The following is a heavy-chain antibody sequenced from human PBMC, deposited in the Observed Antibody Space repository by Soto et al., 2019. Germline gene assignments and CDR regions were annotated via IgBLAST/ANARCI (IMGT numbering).Heavy chain of an antibody. CDR2: ITADGRKT. V-gene: IGHV3-30*13. CDR1: GFTFSAFG. Sequence: QLQLLQSGGGVVQPGRSLRLSCVASGFTFSAFGMHWVRQAPGKGLVGVAVITADGRKTFYADSVKGRFTISRDSPQNGLFLHVSSLRGDDTAVYFCAKDRGSWDYCYGMDAWGQGTTVTVSS. J-gene: IGHJ6*02. D-gene: IGHD3-10*01. CDR3: AKDRGSWDYCYGMDA.